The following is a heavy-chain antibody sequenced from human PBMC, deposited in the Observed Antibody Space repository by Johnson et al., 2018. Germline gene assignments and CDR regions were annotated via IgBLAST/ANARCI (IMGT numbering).Heavy chain of an antibody. Sequence: QVRLQESGPGLVKPSEPLSLTCTVSGGSISSSYWSWIRQPPGTGLEWIGYIYYSGSPNYNPSLKLRVTISVDTSKNQFSLKRSSVTAADTAVYYCAGVQDYGDPSPYYYYGMDVGGQGTTVTVSS. D-gene: IGHD4-17*01. CDR3: AGVQDYGDPSPYYYYGMDV. V-gene: IGHV4-59*01. J-gene: IGHJ6*02. CDR1: GGSISSSY. CDR2: IYYSGSP.